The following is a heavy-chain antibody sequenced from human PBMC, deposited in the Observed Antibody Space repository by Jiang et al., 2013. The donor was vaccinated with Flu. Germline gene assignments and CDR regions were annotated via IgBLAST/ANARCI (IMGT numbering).Heavy chain of an antibody. V-gene: IGHV6-1*01. CDR2: TYYRSKWYN. D-gene: IGHD1-26*01. J-gene: IGHJ4*02. CDR1: A. CDR3: ARLVGARLDY. Sequence: AWIWIRQSPSRGLEWLARTYYRSKWYNDYAVSVLSRIAINPDTSKNQXSLQLDSVTPEDTAVYYCARLVGARLDYWGQGTLVTVSS.